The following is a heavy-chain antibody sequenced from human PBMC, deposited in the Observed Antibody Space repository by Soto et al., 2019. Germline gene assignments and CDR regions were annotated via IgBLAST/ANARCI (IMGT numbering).Heavy chain of an antibody. CDR3: ARVRYFDWLFHYYYGMDV. V-gene: IGHV3-7*05. J-gene: IGHJ6*02. CDR1: GFTFSSYW. D-gene: IGHD3-9*01. CDR2: IKQDGSEK. Sequence: GGSLRLSCAASGFTFSSYWMSWVRQAPGKGLEWVANIKQDGSEKYYVDSVKGRFTISRDNAKNSLYLQMNSLRAEDTAVYYCARVRYFDWLFHYYYGMDVWGQGTTVTVSS.